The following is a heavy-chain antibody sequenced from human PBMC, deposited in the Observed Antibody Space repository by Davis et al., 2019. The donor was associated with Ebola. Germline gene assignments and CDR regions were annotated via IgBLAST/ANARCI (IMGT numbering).Heavy chain of an antibody. D-gene: IGHD5-18*01. CDR1: GFTFSNAW. CDR2: IKQDGSEK. CDR3: ARGYRRYSYGRYNWFDP. V-gene: IGHV3-7*01. Sequence: GGSLRLSCAASGFTFSNAWMSWVRQAPGKGLEWVANIKQDGSEKYYVDSVKGRFTISRGNAKNSLYLQMNSLRAEDTAVYYCARGYRRYSYGRYNWFDPWGQGTLVTVSS. J-gene: IGHJ5*02.